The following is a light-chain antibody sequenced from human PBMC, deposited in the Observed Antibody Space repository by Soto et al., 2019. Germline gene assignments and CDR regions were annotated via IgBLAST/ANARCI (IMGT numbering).Light chain of an antibody. CDR3: QQYGSSQT. V-gene: IGKV3-20*01. Sequence: IELTQSPGTLSLSPGERATLSCSASQSVISSYLAWYQQKPGQAPRLLIYGASSRATGIPDRFSGSGSGTDFTLTISRLEPEDFAVYYCQQYGSSQTFGQGTKV. CDR2: GAS. CDR1: QSVISSY. J-gene: IGKJ1*01.